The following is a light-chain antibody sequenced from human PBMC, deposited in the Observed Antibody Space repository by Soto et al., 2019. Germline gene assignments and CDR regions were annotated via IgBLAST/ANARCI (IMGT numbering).Light chain of an antibody. Sequence: DTRLTQSPPSLSHSLGKKAPSLCRPGQAFSVYLAWYQQKPGKAPKLLIYGASTLQSGVPSRFSGSASGTEFTLTISSLQPEDFATYFCQQFNAYPLTFGGGTKLEIK. CDR1: QAFSVY. V-gene: IGKV1-9*01. J-gene: IGKJ4*01. CDR3: QQFNAYPLT. CDR2: GAS.